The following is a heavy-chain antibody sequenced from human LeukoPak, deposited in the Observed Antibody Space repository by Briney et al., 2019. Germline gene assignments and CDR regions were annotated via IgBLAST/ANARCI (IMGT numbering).Heavy chain of an antibody. D-gene: IGHD6-19*01. Sequence: ASVKVSCKASGGTFSSYAISWVRQAPGQGLEWMGWISAYNGNTNYAQKLQGRVTMTTDTSTSTAYMELRSLRSDDTAVYYCARFRYSSGWYDYWGQGTLVTVSS. CDR1: GGTFSSYA. CDR2: ISAYNGNT. V-gene: IGHV1-18*01. CDR3: ARFRYSSGWYDY. J-gene: IGHJ4*02.